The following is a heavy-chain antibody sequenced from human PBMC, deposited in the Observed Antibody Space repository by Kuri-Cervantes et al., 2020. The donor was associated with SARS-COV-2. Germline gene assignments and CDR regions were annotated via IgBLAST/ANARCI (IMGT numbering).Heavy chain of an antibody. CDR2: ISNSSSYI. CDR3: ARDLGYCSSTSCYYYYYYGMDV. V-gene: IGHV3-21*04. CDR1: GFTFSNYA. Sequence: GGSLRLSCGASGFTFSNYAMNWVRQAPGKGLEWVSPISNSSSYIYDADSVKGRFTISRDNAKNSLYLQMNSLRAEDTAVYYCARDLGYCSSTSCYYYYYYGMDVWGQGTTVTVSS. D-gene: IGHD2-2*01. J-gene: IGHJ6*02.